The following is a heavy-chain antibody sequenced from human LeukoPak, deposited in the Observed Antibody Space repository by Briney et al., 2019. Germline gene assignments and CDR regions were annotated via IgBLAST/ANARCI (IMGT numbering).Heavy chain of an antibody. D-gene: IGHD1-26*01. CDR1: GFTFSSDA. CDR3: ARVRVGSGTSHAADAFDI. V-gene: IGHV3-23*01. CDR2: ISGSGGST. J-gene: IGHJ3*02. Sequence: GGSLRLSCAASGFTFSSDAMSWVRQAPGKGLEWVSAISGSGGSTYYADSVKGRFTISRDNAKSTLYLQMNSLRVEDTAVYYCARVRVGSGTSHAADAFDIWGQGTMVTVSS.